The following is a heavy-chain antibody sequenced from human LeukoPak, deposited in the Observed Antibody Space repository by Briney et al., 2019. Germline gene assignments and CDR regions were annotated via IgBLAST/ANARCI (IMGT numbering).Heavy chain of an antibody. Sequence: ASVKVSCKVSGSTLTELSMHWVRQAPGKGLEWMGGFDPEDGETIYAQKFQGRVTMTEDTSTDTAYMELSSLRSEDTAVYYCATQAGLLGYFDYWGQGTLVTVSS. CDR3: ATQAGLLGYFDY. J-gene: IGHJ4*02. CDR1: GSTLTELS. V-gene: IGHV1-24*01. D-gene: IGHD2-15*01. CDR2: FDPEDGET.